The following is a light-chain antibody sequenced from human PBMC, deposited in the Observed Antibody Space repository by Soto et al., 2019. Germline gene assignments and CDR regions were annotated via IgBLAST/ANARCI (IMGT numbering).Light chain of an antibody. CDR2: EVN. Sequence: QSVLTQPPSASGSPGQSVTISCTGTSSDVGGYNYVSWYQQHPGKAPKLMIFEVNKRLSGVPDRFSGSKSGNTASLTVSGLQTEDEADYYCTSFAGINNFVVFGGGTKLTVL. J-gene: IGLJ2*01. CDR1: SSDVGGYNY. V-gene: IGLV2-8*01. CDR3: TSFAGINNFVV.